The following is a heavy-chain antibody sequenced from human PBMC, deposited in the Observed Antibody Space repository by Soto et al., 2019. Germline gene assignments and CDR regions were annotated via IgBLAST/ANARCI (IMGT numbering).Heavy chain of an antibody. CDR1: GGSISSRGSMSGRSFY. J-gene: IGHJ4*02. CDR3: ASHRTFWPFDY. D-gene: IGHD2-8*01. CDR2: ISYSDGS. Sequence: SETLSLTCTVSGGSISSRGSMSGRSFYWGWMRQPPGKGLEWIASISYSDGSFYNSSLKSRLTISVDTSKNQFSLSLRSVTAADTAVYHCASHRTFWPFDYWGQGTVVTVSS. V-gene: IGHV4-39*01.